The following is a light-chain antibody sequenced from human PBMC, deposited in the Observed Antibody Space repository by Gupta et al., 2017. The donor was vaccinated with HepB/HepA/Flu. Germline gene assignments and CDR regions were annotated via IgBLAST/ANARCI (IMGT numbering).Light chain of an antibody. V-gene: IGKV2-28*01. Sequence: EIVMTQAPLSLSVTPGEPASISCRSSQSLLHTNGYNYVDWYRQKPGQCPQLLIYWVSNRAYGVTDRYSGRGLGTEFTLKISRVEAEDGGVYYGRQDLRLWAFGQGTRVEIK. J-gene: IGKJ1*01. CDR2: WVS. CDR3: RQDLRLWA. CDR1: QSLLHTNGYNY.